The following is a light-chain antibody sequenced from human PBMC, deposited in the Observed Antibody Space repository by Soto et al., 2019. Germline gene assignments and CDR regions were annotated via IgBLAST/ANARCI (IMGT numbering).Light chain of an antibody. CDR3: QQYNNWPGT. CDR2: GAS. Sequence: EIVLTQSPGTLSVSPGERATLSCRASQSVSSKLAWYQQKPGQAPRLLFYGASTGATGIPAGFSDSGSETEFTLSISSLQSEDFAVYYCQQYNNWPGTFGQGTKVEIK. V-gene: IGKV3-15*01. J-gene: IGKJ1*01. CDR1: QSVSSK.